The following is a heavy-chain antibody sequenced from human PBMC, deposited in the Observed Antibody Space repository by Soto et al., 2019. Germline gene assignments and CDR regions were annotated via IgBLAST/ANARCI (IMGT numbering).Heavy chain of an antibody. J-gene: IGHJ6*02. CDR3: ARGSKNWHYYGMDV. V-gene: IGHV4-39*01. CDR1: GGSISSSSYY. D-gene: IGHD1-1*01. Sequence: SETLSLTCTVSGGSISSSSYYWGWIRQPPGKGLEWIGSIYYSGSTYYNPSLKSRVTISVDTSKNQFSLKLSSVTAADTAVYYCARGSKNWHYYGMDVWGQGTTVTVSS. CDR2: IYYSGST.